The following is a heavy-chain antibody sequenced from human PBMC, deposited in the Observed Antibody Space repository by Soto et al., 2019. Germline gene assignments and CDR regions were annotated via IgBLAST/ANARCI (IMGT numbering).Heavy chain of an antibody. CDR1: GFTFSSYG. Sequence: GSLRLSCAASGFTFSSYGMHWVRQAPGKGLEWVAVISYDGSNKYYADSVKGRFTISRDNSKNTLYLQMNSLRAEDTAVYYCAKDLYYYDSSGYYYPGYWGQGTLVTVSS. J-gene: IGHJ4*02. CDR2: ISYDGSNK. CDR3: AKDLYYYDSSGYYYPGY. D-gene: IGHD3-22*01. V-gene: IGHV3-30*18.